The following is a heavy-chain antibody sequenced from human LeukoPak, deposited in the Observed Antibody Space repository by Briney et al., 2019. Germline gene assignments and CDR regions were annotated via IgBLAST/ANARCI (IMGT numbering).Heavy chain of an antibody. CDR1: GFTFSSYA. CDR3: AKRPRGNYLDPFDY. D-gene: IGHD3-10*01. V-gene: IGHV3-23*01. J-gene: IGHJ4*02. CDR2: ISGSGGST. Sequence: GGSLRLSCAASGFTFSSYAMSWVRQAPGKGLEWVSGISGSGGSTYYADSVKGRFTISRDNSKNRLYLQMNSLRAEDTAVYYCAKRPRGNYLDPFDYWGQGTLVIVSS.